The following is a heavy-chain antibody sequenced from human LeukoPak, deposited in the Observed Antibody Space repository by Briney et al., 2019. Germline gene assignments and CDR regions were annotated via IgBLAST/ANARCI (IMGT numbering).Heavy chain of an antibody. V-gene: IGHV3-23*01. CDR2: ISGSGGGT. CDR1: GFTFNTYV. Sequence: PGGSLRLSCAVSGFTFNTYVMSWVRQAPGKGLEWVSAISGSGGGTYYVASVKGRFTISRDNSKNTLYLQMNSQRAEDTAVYYCATVYSSSPLRPMDVWGQGTTVTVSS. D-gene: IGHD2-2*01. J-gene: IGHJ6*02. CDR3: ATVYSSSPLRPMDV.